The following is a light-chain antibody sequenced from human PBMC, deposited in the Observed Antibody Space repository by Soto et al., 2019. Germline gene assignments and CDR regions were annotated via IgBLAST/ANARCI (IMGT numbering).Light chain of an antibody. V-gene: IGKV1-5*01. CDR1: QSISIW. CDR3: QQYNSYSRT. Sequence: DIQMTQSPSTLSASVGDRVTITCRASQSISIWLAWYQQKPGKAPKLLIFDASTLQSEVPSRFSGSGSGTEFTLTISSLQPDDFATYYCQQYNSYSRTFGRGTKVDIK. J-gene: IGKJ1*01. CDR2: DAS.